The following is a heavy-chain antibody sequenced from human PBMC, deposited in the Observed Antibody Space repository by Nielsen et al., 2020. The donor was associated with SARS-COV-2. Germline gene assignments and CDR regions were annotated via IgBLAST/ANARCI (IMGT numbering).Heavy chain of an antibody. Sequence: GESLKISCKTSGYTFSTYWIGWVRQMPGKGLEWMGIIYPGDSDTRYSPSFQGQVTISVDESISTTYLQWRSLKASDTAMYYCAREGRDDSGTERHGMDVWGRGTTVTVSS. V-gene: IGHV5-51*01. CDR3: AREGRDDSGTERHGMDV. J-gene: IGHJ6*02. CDR1: GYTFSTYW. D-gene: IGHD3-10*01. CDR2: IYPGDSDT.